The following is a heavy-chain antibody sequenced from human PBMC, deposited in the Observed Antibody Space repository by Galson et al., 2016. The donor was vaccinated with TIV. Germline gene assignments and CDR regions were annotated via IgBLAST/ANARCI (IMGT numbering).Heavy chain of an antibody. CDR2: VYYSGST. Sequence: SETLSLTCSVSGGSIGGSSYFWGWVRQPPGKGLEWIGSVYYSGSTYYNPSLRSRVTVSRDTSKSQFSLKLKSVTAADTAIYYCAGTGLYGPIFGAANFVLWGQGILVTVFS. D-gene: IGHD3-3*01. CDR1: GGSIGGSSYF. V-gene: IGHV4-39*07. CDR3: AGTGLYGPIFGAANFVL. J-gene: IGHJ4*02.